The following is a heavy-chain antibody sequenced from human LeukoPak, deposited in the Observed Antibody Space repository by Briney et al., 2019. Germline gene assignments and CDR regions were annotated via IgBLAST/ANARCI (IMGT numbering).Heavy chain of an antibody. CDR2: INSDGSST. CDR3: AKGGGTVVDY. V-gene: IGHV3-74*01. D-gene: IGHD2-15*01. Sequence: RAGGSLRLSCAASGFTLSNYWMHWVRQAPGKGLVWVSRINSDGSSTSYADSVKGRFTISRDNAKNTLYLQMNSLRAEDTAVYYCAKGGGTVVDYWGQGTLVTVSS. J-gene: IGHJ4*02. CDR1: GFTLSNYW.